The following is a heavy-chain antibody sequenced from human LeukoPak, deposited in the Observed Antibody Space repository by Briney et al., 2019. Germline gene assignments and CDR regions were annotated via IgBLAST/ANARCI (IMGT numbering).Heavy chain of an antibody. J-gene: IGHJ4*02. D-gene: IGHD3-22*01. CDR1: GGTFSSYA. Sequence: GASVKVSCKASGGTFSSYAISWVRQAPGQGLEWMGRIIPILGIANYAQKFQGRVTITVDKSTSTAYMELSSLRSEDTAVYYCARDRDYDSSGYPPPFDYWGQGTLVTVSS. CDR3: ARDRDYDSSGYPPPFDY. CDR2: IIPILGIA. V-gene: IGHV1-69*04.